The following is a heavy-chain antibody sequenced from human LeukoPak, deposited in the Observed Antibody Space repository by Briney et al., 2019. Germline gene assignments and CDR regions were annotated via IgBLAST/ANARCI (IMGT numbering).Heavy chain of an antibody. CDR1: GGSISSYY. CDR3: ARELWSGYPIFDY. J-gene: IGHJ4*02. Sequence: SETLSLTCTVSGGSISSYYWSWIRQPPGKGLEWIGYIYYSGSTNYNPSLKRRLTISLDTSKNQFSLKLSSVTAADSAMYYCARELWSGYPIFDYWGQGTLVTVSS. CDR2: IYYSGST. V-gene: IGHV4-59*01. D-gene: IGHD3-3*01.